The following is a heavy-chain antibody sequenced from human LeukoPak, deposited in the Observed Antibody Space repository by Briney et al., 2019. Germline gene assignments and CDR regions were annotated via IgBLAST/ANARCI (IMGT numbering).Heavy chain of an antibody. J-gene: IGHJ4*02. CDR1: GFTFSTSW. D-gene: IGHD3-22*01. V-gene: IGHV3-7*04. CDR3: ARLTNSGYYWLFHY. CDR2: INQGGSEK. Sequence: GGSLRLSCAASGFTFSTSWMSGVRQAPGRGLEWLANINQGGSEKYYVDSVRGRFTISRDNAENSLFLQMSSLRAEDTAVYYCARLTNSGYYWLFHYWGQGTLVTVSS.